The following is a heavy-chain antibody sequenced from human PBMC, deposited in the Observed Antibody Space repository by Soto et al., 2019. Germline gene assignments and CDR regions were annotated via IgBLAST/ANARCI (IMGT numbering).Heavy chain of an antibody. D-gene: IGHD6-19*01. Sequence: GGSLRLSCAASGFTFSSYSMNWVRQAPGKELEWVSYNSSSSSTIYYADSVKGRFTISRDNAKNSLYLQMNSLRAEDTAVYYCASRLAVAADAFDIWGQGTMVTVSS. CDR3: ASRLAVAADAFDI. V-gene: IGHV3-48*01. CDR2: NSSSSSTI. CDR1: GFTFSSYS. J-gene: IGHJ3*02.